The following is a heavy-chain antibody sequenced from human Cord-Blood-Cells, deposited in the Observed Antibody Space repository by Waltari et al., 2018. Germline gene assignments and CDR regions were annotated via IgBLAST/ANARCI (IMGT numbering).Heavy chain of an antibody. D-gene: IGHD1-26*01. V-gene: IGHV3-23*01. J-gene: IGHJ4*02. CDR1: GFTFCSYA. Sequence: EVQLLESGGGLVQPGGSLRLSCAASGFTFCSYAMSWVRQAPGKGLEWVSAIRGSGGSTYYADSVKGRFTISRDNSKNTLYLQMNSLRAEDTAVYYCAKDLVVGATTGYWGQGTLVTVSS. CDR3: AKDLVVGATTGY. CDR2: IRGSGGST.